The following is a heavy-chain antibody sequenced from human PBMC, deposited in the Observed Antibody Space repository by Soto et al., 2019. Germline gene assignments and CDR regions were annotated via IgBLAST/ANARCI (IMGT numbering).Heavy chain of an antibody. CDR2: ISSSSSYI. CDR1: GFTFSSYS. J-gene: IGHJ6*02. D-gene: IGHD3-22*01. CDR3: ARALTDSSGYYYADYYGMDV. V-gene: IGHV3-21*01. Sequence: EVQLVESGGGLVKPGGSLRLSCAASGFTFSSYSMNWVRQAPGKGLEWVSSISSSSSYIYYADSVKGRFTISRDNAKNSLDLQMNSLRAEDTAVYYCARALTDSSGYYYADYYGMDVWGQGTTVTVSS.